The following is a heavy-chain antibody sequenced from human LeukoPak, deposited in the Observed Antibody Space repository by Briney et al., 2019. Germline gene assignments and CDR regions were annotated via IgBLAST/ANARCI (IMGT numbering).Heavy chain of an antibody. J-gene: IGHJ4*02. CDR3: ARGAVAHFDY. CDR1: GDIFSSNSAA. V-gene: IGHV6-1*01. Sequence: SQTLSLTCALSGDIFSSNSAAWNWIRQSPSRGLEWLGRTYYRSNWYNDYAVSVKSRITINSDTSKNQFSLQLNSVTPEDTAVYYCARGAVAHFDYWGQGTLVTVPS. D-gene: IGHD6-19*01. CDR2: TYYRSNWYN.